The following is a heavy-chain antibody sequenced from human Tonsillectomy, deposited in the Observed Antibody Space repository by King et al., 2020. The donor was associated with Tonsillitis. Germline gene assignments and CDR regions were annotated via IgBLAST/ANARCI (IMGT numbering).Heavy chain of an antibody. CDR2: LIPLFVTA. Sequence: VQLVESGAEVKKPGSSVKVSCKASGGTFSSYAISWVRQAPGQGLEWMGGLIPLFVTANYAQKFQGRITIIADESTRTAYMELSSLRSEDTAVYYCARDYYDSSGYWFDYWGQGILVTVSS. CDR3: ARDYYDSSGYWFDY. V-gene: IGHV1-69*01. D-gene: IGHD3-22*01. CDR1: GGTFSSYA. J-gene: IGHJ4*02.